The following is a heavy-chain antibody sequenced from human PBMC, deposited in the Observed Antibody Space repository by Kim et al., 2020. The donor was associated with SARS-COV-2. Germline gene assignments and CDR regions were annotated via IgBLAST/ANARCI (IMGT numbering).Heavy chain of an antibody. CDR1: GYTFTSYA. D-gene: IGHD6-19*01. CDR2: INAGNGNT. Sequence: ASVKVSCKASGYTFTSYAMHWVRQAPGQRLEWMGWINAGNGNTKYSQKFQGRVTITRDTSASTAYMELSSLRSEDTAVYYCAREWIAVAGTFYYYYYGMDVWGQGTTVTVSS. V-gene: IGHV1-3*01. J-gene: IGHJ6*02. CDR3: AREWIAVAGTFYYYYYGMDV.